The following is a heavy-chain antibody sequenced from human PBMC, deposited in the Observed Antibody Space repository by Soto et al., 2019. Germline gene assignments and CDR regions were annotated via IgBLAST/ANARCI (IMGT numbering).Heavy chain of an antibody. Sequence: QVQLQESGPGLVKPSQTLSLTCTVSGGSISSGDYYWSWIRQPPGKGLEWIGYIYYSGSTYYNPSLKSRVTISVDTSKNQFSLKLSSVTAADTAVYYCARSVDLLWLGEFPLYYYYGMDVWGQGTTVTVSS. V-gene: IGHV4-30-4*01. CDR2: IYYSGST. CDR3: ARSVDLLWLGEFPLYYYYGMDV. D-gene: IGHD3-10*01. J-gene: IGHJ6*02. CDR1: GGSISSGDYY.